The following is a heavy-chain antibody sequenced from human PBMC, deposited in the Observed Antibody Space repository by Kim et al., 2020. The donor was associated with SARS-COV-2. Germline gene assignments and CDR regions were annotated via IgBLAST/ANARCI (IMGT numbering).Heavy chain of an antibody. Sequence: GGSLRLSCAASGFTFSSYWMNWVRQAPGKGLEWVSNIKQDGSDKNYADSVKGQFTISRDNAKNSLYLQMNSLRAEDTAVYYCAREERTAPNYYYGMDVWGPGTTVTVSS. V-gene: IGHV3-7*03. J-gene: IGHJ6*02. CDR2: IKQDGSDK. CDR3: AREERTAPNYYYGMDV. D-gene: IGHD5-18*01. CDR1: GFTFSSYW.